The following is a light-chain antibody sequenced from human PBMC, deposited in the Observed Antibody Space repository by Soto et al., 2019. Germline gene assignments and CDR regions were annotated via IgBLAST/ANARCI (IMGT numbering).Light chain of an antibody. CDR3: SSLTSGSTRV. Sequence: QSALTQPASVSGSPGQSITISCTGTSSDVGGYDYVSWYQQHPDKAPKLIIYEVTDRPSGVSSRFSGSKSGNTASLTISGLQAEDEADYCCSSLTSGSTRVFGTGTKVTVL. CDR2: EVT. V-gene: IGLV2-14*01. J-gene: IGLJ1*01. CDR1: SSDVGGYDY.